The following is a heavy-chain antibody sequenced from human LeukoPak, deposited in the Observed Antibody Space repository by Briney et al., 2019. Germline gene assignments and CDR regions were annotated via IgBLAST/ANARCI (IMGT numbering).Heavy chain of an antibody. V-gene: IGHV3-23*01. J-gene: IGHJ4*02. CDR3: AKVGYYGSGRGYFDY. CDR1: GFTFSSYA. CDR2: ISGSGGST. D-gene: IGHD3-10*01. Sequence: GGSLRLSCAASGFTFSSYAMSWVRQAPGKGLEWVSAISGSGGSTYYADSVKGRFTISRDNSKNTLYLQMSSLRAEDTAVYYCAKVGYYGSGRGYFDYWGQGTLVAVSS.